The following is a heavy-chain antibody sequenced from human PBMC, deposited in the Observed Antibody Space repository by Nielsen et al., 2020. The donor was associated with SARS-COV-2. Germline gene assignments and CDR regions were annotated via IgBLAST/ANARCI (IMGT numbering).Heavy chain of an antibody. J-gene: IGHJ5*02. V-gene: IGHV4-59*01. Sequence: SETLSLTCTVSGGSISSYYWSWIRQPPGKGLEWIGFVFYTGDTNSNPSLKSRVTMSVDTSKNQFSLKLSSVTAADTAVYYCASGLYSSSSRYTSWGQGTLVTVSS. CDR3: ASGLYSSSSRYTS. CDR2: VFYTGDT. CDR1: GGSISSYY. D-gene: IGHD6-6*01.